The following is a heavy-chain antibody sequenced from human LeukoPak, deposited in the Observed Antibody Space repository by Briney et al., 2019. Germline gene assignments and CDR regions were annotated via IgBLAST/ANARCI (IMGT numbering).Heavy chain of an antibody. CDR3: ARDGRGGYDSNTNDY. D-gene: IGHD5-12*01. Sequence: SVKVSCKASGGTFSSYAISWVRQAPGQGLEWMGGIIPIFGTANYAQKFQGRVTITTDESTSAAYMELSSLRSEDTAVYYCARDGRGGYDSNTNDYWGQGTLVTVSS. J-gene: IGHJ4*02. CDR2: IIPIFGTA. V-gene: IGHV1-69*05. CDR1: GGTFSSYA.